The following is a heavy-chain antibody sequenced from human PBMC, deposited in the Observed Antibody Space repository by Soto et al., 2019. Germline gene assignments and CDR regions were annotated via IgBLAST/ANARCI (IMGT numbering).Heavy chain of an antibody. CDR2: IIPIFGTA. CDR1: GGTFSSYA. CDR3: ARGVVVVPAAIRDGRMDV. V-gene: IGHV1-69*06. D-gene: IGHD2-2*02. Sequence: GASVKVSFKASGGTFSSYAISWVRQAPGQGLEWMGGIIPIFGTANYAQKFQGRVTITADKSTSTAYMELSSLRSEDTAVYYCARGVVVVPAAIRDGRMDVWGQGTTVTVSS. J-gene: IGHJ6*02.